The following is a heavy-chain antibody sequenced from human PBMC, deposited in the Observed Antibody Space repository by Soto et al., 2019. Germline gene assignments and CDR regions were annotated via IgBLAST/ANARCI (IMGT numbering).Heavy chain of an antibody. CDR3: ARGRTYYYDSSGYYYFDY. Sequence: PSETLSLTCAVYGGSFSGYYWSWIRQPPGKGLEWIGEINHSGSTNYNPSLKSRVTISVDTSKNQFSLKLSSVTAADTAVYYCARGRTYYYDSSGYYYFDYWGQGTLVTV. CDR1: GGSFSGYY. CDR2: INHSGST. V-gene: IGHV4-34*01. J-gene: IGHJ4*02. D-gene: IGHD3-22*01.